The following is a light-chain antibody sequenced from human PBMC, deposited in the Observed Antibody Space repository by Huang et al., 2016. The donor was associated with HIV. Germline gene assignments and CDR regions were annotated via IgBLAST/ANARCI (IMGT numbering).Light chain of an antibody. CDR2: GSS. CDR1: QSVGNN. V-gene: IGKV3-15*01. CDR3: QQYKDWPPWYT. J-gene: IGKJ2*01. Sequence: IVMTQSPATLSVSPGERVTLSCRASQSVGNNLDWYQQKVGQPPRLLIYGSSTRATGIAARFRGSGSGTDFTLTISSLQSEDFAVYYCQQYKDWPPWYTFGQGTKLEIK.